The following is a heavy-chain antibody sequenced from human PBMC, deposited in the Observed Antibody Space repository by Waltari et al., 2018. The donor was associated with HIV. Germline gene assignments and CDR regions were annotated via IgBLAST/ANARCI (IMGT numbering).Heavy chain of an antibody. CDR2: INPNSGGT. CDR3: ARVPHYYDTSAYPDY. D-gene: IGHD3-22*01. V-gene: IGHV1-2*02. Sequence: QAPLVQPGAEVTKPGASAMVSCQASGYPFTGYYRPWLRQAPGQGLEWMGWINPNSGGTNYAQKFQGRVTMTRDTSITTAYMEVSRLRSDDTAVYYCARVPHYYDTSAYPDYWGQGTLVTVSS. CDR1: GYPFTGYY. J-gene: IGHJ4*02.